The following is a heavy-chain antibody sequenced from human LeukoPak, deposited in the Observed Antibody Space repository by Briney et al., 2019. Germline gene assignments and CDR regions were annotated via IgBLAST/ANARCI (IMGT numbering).Heavy chain of an antibody. CDR3: AKVGTLVGATGYYYYYMDV. CDR1: GFTFSSYA. Sequence: GESLKISCAASGFTFSSYAMHWVRQAPGKGLEWVAVISYDGSNKYYADSVKGRFTISRDNSKSTLYLQMNSLRAEDTAVYYCAKVGTLVGATGYYYYYMDVWGKGTTVTVSS. J-gene: IGHJ6*03. CDR2: ISYDGSNK. V-gene: IGHV3-30*04. D-gene: IGHD1-26*01.